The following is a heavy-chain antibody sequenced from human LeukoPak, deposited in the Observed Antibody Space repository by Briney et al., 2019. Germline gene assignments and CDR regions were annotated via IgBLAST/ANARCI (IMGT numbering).Heavy chain of an antibody. CDR2: IFYNGST. J-gene: IGHJ4*02. Sequence: SQTLSLTCAVSGGSISRYYWSWLRQSPGKGLEWIGYIFYNGSTHYNPSLRSRLTISVDTSKNQFSLRLSSVTAADTAVYYCARSGAYDSSGYYEYWSQGTLVTVSS. CDR3: ARSGAYDSSGYYEY. V-gene: IGHV4-59*01. CDR1: GGSISRYY. D-gene: IGHD3-22*01.